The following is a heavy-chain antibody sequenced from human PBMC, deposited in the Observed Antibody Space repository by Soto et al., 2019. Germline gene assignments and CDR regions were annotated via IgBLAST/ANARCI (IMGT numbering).Heavy chain of an antibody. D-gene: IGHD6-13*01. Sequence: GGSLRLSCAASGFTFSSYAMHWVRQAPGKGLEWVAVISYDGSNKYYADSVKGRFTISRDNSKNTLYLQMNSLRAEDTAVYYCARVGTDGIGYYYYGMDVWGQGTTVTVSS. CDR1: GFTFSSYA. V-gene: IGHV3-30-3*01. CDR2: ISYDGSNK. CDR3: ARVGTDGIGYYYYGMDV. J-gene: IGHJ6*02.